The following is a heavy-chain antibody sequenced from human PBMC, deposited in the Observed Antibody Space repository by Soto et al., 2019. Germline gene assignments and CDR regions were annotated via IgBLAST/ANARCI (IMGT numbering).Heavy chain of an antibody. CDR2: IKSKTDGGTI. CDR1: SFTFSNAW. Sequence: EVQLVESGGGLVKPGGSLRLSCAASSFTFSNAWMNWVRQAPGKGREWGGRIKSKTDGGTIDYAEPVKGRFTISRDDSKNSLCLQVNSLKTEDTAMYYCNKNGSSWGAWGQGTLVTVSS. D-gene: IGHD6-13*01. V-gene: IGHV3-15*07. CDR3: NKNGSSWGA. J-gene: IGHJ1*01.